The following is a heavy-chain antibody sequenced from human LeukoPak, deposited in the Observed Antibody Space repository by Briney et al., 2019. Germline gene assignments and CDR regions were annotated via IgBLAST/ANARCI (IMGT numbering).Heavy chain of an antibody. V-gene: IGHV3-15*01. CDR2: IKSKTDGGTT. J-gene: IGHJ6*02. Sequence: PGGSLRLSCAASGFTFSNAWMSWVRQAPGKGLEWVGRIKSKTDGGTTDYAAPVKGRFTISRDDSKNTLYLQMNRLKTEDTAVYYCTTVLRFLEWLFPTNYGMDVWGQGTTVTVSS. D-gene: IGHD3-3*01. CDR3: TTVLRFLEWLFPTNYGMDV. CDR1: GFTFSNAW.